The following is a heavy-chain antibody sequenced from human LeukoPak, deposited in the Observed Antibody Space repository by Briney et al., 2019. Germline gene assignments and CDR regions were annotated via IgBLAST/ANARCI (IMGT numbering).Heavy chain of an antibody. CDR2: IYPGDSDT. J-gene: IGHJ4*02. V-gene: IGHV5-51*01. CDR3: ARRAYCGGDCYLDY. D-gene: IGHD2-21*02. CDR1: GYSFSSYW. Sequence: LGESLEISCKGSGYSFSSYWIGWVRQMPGKGLEWMGMIYPGDSDTRYSPSFQGQVTISADKSISTAYLQWSSLKASDTAMYYCARRAYCGGDCYLDYWGQGTLVTVSS.